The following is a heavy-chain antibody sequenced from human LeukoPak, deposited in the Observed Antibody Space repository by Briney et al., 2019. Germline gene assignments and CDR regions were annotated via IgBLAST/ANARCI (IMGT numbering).Heavy chain of an antibody. V-gene: IGHV4-34*01. CDR1: GGSFSGYY. D-gene: IGHD6-13*01. CDR2: INHSGST. Sequence: SETLSLTCAVYGGSFSGYYWSWIRQPPGKGLEWIAEINHSGSTNYNPSLKSRVTISIDTSKNQFSLKLSSVTAADTAVYYCARDGASIAAALGYFDYWGQGTLVTVSS. CDR3: ARDGASIAAALGYFDY. J-gene: IGHJ4*02.